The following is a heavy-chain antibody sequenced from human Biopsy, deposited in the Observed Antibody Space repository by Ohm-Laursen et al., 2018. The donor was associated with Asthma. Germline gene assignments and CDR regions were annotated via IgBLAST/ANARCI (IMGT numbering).Heavy chain of an antibody. CDR2: IYYSGST. J-gene: IGHJ5*02. V-gene: IGHV4-30-4*01. Sequence: TLSLTCTVSGGSISSGDYYWSWIRQPPGRGLEWIGHIYYSGSTYYNPSLKSRVTISVDTSKNQFSLKLSSVTAADTAVYYCARDLSFYDSSGYYRRWFDPWGQGTLVTVSS. CDR3: ARDLSFYDSSGYYRRWFDP. D-gene: IGHD3-22*01. CDR1: GGSISSGDYY.